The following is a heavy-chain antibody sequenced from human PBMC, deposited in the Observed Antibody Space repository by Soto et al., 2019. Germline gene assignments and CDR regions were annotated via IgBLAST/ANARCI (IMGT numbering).Heavy chain of an antibody. CDR3: ARDTDFWSGYPQGGYDY. CDR1: GYSFTSYW. Sequence: GESLKISCRGSGYSFTSYWIGWVRQMPGKGLEWMGIIYPGDSDTRYSPSFQGQVTISADKSISTAYLQWSSLKASDTAMYYCARDTDFWSGYPQGGYDYWGQGTLVTVSS. D-gene: IGHD3-3*01. V-gene: IGHV5-51*01. J-gene: IGHJ4*02. CDR2: IYPGDSDT.